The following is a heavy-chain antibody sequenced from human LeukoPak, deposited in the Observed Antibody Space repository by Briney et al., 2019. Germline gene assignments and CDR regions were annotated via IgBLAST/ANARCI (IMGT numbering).Heavy chain of an antibody. CDR1: GYTFTGYY. J-gene: IGHJ5*02. V-gene: IGHV1-2*02. CDR3: AKAARRLVVVPAAKGWFDP. D-gene: IGHD2-2*01. Sequence: ASVKVSCKASGYTFTGYYMHWVRQAPGQGLEWMGWINPNSGGTNYAQKFQGRVTMTRDTSISTAYMELSRLRSDDMAVYYCAKAARRLVVVPAAKGWFDPWGQGTLVTVSS. CDR2: INPNSGGT.